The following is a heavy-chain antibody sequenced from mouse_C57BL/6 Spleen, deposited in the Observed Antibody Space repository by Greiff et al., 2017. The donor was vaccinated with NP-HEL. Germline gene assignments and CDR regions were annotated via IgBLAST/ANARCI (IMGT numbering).Heavy chain of an antibody. CDR1: GYSITSGYD. Sequence: EVQLVESGPGMVKPSQSLSLTCTVTGYSITSGYDWHWIRHFPGNKLEWMGYISYSGSTNYNPSLKSRISITHDTSKNHFFLKLNSVTTEDTATYYCARTNYYGTMDYWGQGTSVTVSS. D-gene: IGHD1-1*01. V-gene: IGHV3-1*01. J-gene: IGHJ4*01. CDR3: ARTNYYGTMDY. CDR2: ISYSGST.